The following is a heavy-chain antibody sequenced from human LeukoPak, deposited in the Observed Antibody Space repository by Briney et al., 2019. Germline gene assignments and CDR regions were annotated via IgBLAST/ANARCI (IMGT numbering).Heavy chain of an antibody. CDR3: ARDKLGIDPSAFDI. Sequence: SETLSLTCAVYGGSFSGYYWSWIRQPPGKGLEWIGEINHSGSTNYNPSLKSRVTISVDTSKNQFSLKLSSVTAADTAVYYCARDKLGIDPSAFDIWGQGTMVTVSS. V-gene: IGHV4-34*01. J-gene: IGHJ3*02. D-gene: IGHD7-27*01. CDR2: INHSGST. CDR1: GGSFSGYY.